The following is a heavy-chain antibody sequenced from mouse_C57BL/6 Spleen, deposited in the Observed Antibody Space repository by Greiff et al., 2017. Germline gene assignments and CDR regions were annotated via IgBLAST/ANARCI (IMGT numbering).Heavy chain of an antibody. CDR2: ISNLADSI. CDR1: GFTFSDYG. V-gene: IGHV5-15*01. J-gene: IGHJ4*01. Sequence: EVKLVESGGGLVQPGGSLKLSCAASGFTFSDYGMAWVRQAPRKGPEWVAFISNLADSIYYADTVTGRFTISRENAKNTLYLEMSSLRSEDTSMYYCARQGATVVSKENAMDYWGQGTSVTVSS. D-gene: IGHD1-1*01. CDR3: ARQGATVVSKENAMDY.